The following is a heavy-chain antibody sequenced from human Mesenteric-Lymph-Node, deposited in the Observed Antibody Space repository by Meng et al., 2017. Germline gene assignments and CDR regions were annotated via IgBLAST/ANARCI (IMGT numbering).Heavy chain of an antibody. Sequence: GQLVQSGAEVKKPGASGKVSCKASGYTFTGYYMHWVRQAPGQGLEWMGWINPNSGGTNYAQNFQGRVTMTRDTSISTVYMELNRLRSDDTAVYYCARVLAVDPVDYWGQGTLVTVSS. CDR2: INPNSGGT. CDR1: GYTFTGYY. V-gene: IGHV1-2*02. D-gene: IGHD6-19*01. J-gene: IGHJ4*02. CDR3: ARVLAVDPVDY.